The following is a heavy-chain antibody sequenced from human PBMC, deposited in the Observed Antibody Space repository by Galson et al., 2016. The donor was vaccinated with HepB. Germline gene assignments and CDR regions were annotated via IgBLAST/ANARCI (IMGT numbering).Heavy chain of an antibody. Sequence: SETLSLTCIVSGGSIINGAFHWGWIRQPPGKGLEWIGTMHYTGSTYYNSSLKSRLTMSIDTSKNHFSLQLTSVTAADTAVYYCARQIGGWLWAFDVWGQGTTVTVSS. J-gene: IGHJ3*01. CDR2: MHYTGST. V-gene: IGHV4-39*01. CDR3: ARQIGGWLWAFDV. D-gene: IGHD5-12*01. CDR1: GGSIINGAFH.